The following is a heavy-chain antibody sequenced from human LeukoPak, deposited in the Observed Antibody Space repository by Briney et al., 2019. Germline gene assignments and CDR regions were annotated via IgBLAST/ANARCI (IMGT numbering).Heavy chain of an antibody. CDR1: GFTFSDYW. D-gene: IGHD6-6*01. CDR3: AKDGVAARRNYYYYYSMDV. J-gene: IGHJ6*02. V-gene: IGHV3-30*18. CDR2: ISYDGSNK. Sequence: GGSLRLSCAASGFTFSDYWMSWVRQAPGKGLEWVAVISYDGSNKYYADSVKGRFTISRDNSKNTLYLQMNSLRAEDTAVYYCAKDGVAARRNYYYYYSMDVWGQGTTVTVSS.